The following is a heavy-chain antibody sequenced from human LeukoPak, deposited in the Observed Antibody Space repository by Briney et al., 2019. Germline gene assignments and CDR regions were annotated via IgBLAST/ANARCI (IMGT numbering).Heavy chain of an antibody. D-gene: IGHD3-3*02. V-gene: IGHV3-30*02. CDR1: GFTFSSYG. J-gene: IGHJ6*03. CDR2: IRYDGSNK. CDR3: AKEHILETNMDV. Sequence: PGGSLRLSCAASGFTFSSYGMHWVRQAPGKGLEWVAFIRYDGSNKYYADSVKGRFTISRDNSKNTLYLQMNSLRAEDTAVYYCAKEHILETNMDVWGKGTTVTVSS.